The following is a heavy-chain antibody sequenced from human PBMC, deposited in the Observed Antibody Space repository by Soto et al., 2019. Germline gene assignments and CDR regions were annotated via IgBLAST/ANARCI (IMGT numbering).Heavy chain of an antibody. D-gene: IGHD6-13*01. CDR1: GFAVSGHP. V-gene: IGHV3-66*01. CDR2: IQSGGST. CDR3: ARDRSSNWVYMDV. Sequence: EVQLVESGGGLVQPGGFLRLSCAASGFAVSGHPMNWVRQAPGKGLEWVSLIQSGGSTYYADSVKGRLTISRDNSKNTLYLQMNSPRAEDTAVYYCARDRSSNWVYMDVGGNGTTVTVSS. J-gene: IGHJ6*03.